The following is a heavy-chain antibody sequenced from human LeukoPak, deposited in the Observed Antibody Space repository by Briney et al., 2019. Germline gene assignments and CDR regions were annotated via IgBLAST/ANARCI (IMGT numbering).Heavy chain of an antibody. CDR1: GFTFSSYS. Sequence: GGSLRLSCAASGFTFSSYSMNWVRRAPGKGLEWVSSISSSSSYIYYADSVKGRFTISRDNAKNSLYLQMNSLRAEDTAVYYCARVFYDSSGYYFTGAFDIWGQGTMVTVSS. CDR2: ISSSSSYI. V-gene: IGHV3-21*01. J-gene: IGHJ3*02. CDR3: ARVFYDSSGYYFTGAFDI. D-gene: IGHD3-22*01.